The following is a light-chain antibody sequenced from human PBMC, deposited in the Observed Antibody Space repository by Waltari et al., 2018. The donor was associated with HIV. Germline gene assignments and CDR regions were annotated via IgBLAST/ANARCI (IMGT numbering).Light chain of an antibody. V-gene: IGLV2-14*01. J-gene: IGLJ2*01. CDR2: DVS. Sequence: QSALTQPASVSGSPGQSITISCTGTSSDVGGYNYVSWYQQHPGKAPKLMSYDVSNRPSGVSNRFSGSKSGNTASLTISGLQAEDEADYYCSSYTSSSFLVFGGGTKLTVL. CDR3: SSYTSSSFLV. CDR1: SSDVGGYNY.